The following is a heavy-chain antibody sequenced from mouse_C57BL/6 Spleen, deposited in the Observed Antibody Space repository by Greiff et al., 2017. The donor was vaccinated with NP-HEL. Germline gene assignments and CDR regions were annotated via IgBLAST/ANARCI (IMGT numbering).Heavy chain of an antibody. D-gene: IGHD3-2*02. CDR1: GYTFTSYW. J-gene: IGHJ2*01. CDR2: INPSSGYT. CDR3: ARGAAQAFYYLDY. Sequence: VQLQQSGAELAKPGASVKLSCKASGYTFTSYWMHWVKQRPGQGLEWIGYINPSSGYTKYNQKFKDKATLTADKSSSTAYMQLSSLTYEDSAVYYCARGAAQAFYYLDYWGQGTTLTVSS. V-gene: IGHV1-7*01.